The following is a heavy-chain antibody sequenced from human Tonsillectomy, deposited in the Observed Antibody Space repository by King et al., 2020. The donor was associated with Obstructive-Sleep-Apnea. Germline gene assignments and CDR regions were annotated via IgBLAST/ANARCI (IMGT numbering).Heavy chain of an antibody. D-gene: IGHD3-9*01. Sequence: VQLVESGGGLVQPGGSLRLSCAASGFTFSSYWMSWVRQAPGKGLEWVANIKQDGSEKYYVDSVKGRFTISRDNAKNSLYLQMNSLRAEDTAVYYCARDEDLSRILNGYYNIEGGYYFDYWGQGTLVTVSS. CDR1: GFTFSSYW. J-gene: IGHJ4*02. CDR3: ARDEDLSRILNGYYNIEGGYYFDY. CDR2: IKQDGSEK. V-gene: IGHV3-7*01.